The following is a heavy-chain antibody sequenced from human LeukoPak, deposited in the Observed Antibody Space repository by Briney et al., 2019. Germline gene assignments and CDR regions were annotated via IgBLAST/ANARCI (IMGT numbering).Heavy chain of an antibody. D-gene: IGHD3-22*01. CDR2: IYYSGTT. V-gene: IGHV4-59*08. Sequence: SSETLSLTCTVSGGSISGYYWSWIRQPPGKGLEWIGYIYYSGTTNYNPSLKSRVTISVDTSKNQFSLKLSSVTAADTAVYYCARTATYYSNYYFDYWGQGTLVTVSS. J-gene: IGHJ4*02. CDR3: ARTATYYSNYYFDY. CDR1: GGSISGYY.